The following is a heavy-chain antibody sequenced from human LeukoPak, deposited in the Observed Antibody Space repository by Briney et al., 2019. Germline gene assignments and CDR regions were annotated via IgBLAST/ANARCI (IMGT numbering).Heavy chain of an antibody. Sequence: GGSLRLSCAASGFTFSSYGMHWVRQAQGRGLEWVAVISYDGSNKYYADPVKGRFTISRDNSKNTLYLQMNSLRAEDTAVYYCAKDRGYGDLDYWGQGTLVTVSS. V-gene: IGHV3-30*18. CDR1: GFTFSSYG. CDR3: AKDRGYGDLDY. CDR2: ISYDGSNK. D-gene: IGHD4-17*01. J-gene: IGHJ4*02.